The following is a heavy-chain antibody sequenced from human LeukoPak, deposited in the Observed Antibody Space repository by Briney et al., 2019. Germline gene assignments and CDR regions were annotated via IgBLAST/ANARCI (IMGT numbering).Heavy chain of an antibody. CDR1: GFTFSSYS. J-gene: IGHJ4*02. Sequence: GGSLRLSCAASGFTFSSYSMNWVRQAPGKWLEWVSSISSSSSYIYYADSVKGRFTISRDNAKNSLYLQMNSLRAEDTAVYYCARERQLERLAFGKEGSAFDYWGQGTLVTVSS. CDR3: ARERQLERLAFGKEGSAFDY. D-gene: IGHD1-1*01. CDR2: ISSSSSYI. V-gene: IGHV3-21*01.